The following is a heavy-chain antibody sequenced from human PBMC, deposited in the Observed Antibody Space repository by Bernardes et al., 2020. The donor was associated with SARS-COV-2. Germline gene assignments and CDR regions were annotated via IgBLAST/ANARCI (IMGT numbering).Heavy chain of an antibody. V-gene: IGHV4-59*11. Sequence: TLSLTSIVSGDSIISQYWTWIRQPPGKGLEWIGYISSSGTTKYNPSLVSRVTISIDTSKNQFSLRLTSVTAADTAVYYCARDRWNLDSWGQGTLVTVSS. CDR3: ARDRWNLDS. J-gene: IGHJ4*02. CDR1: GDSIISQY. CDR2: ISSSGTT. D-gene: IGHD1-1*01.